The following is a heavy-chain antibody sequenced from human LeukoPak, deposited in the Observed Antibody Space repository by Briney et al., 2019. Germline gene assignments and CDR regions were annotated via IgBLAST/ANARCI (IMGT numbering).Heavy chain of an antibody. J-gene: IGHJ4*02. Sequence: GGSLRLSCAASGYTFGYYGMNWVRQAPGKGLEWISYISSGSGTIYYADSVKGRFSISRDDAKSSLYLQVNSLRVEDTAVYYCARVASAWADDYWGQGALVTVSS. D-gene: IGHD6-19*01. V-gene: IGHV3-48*01. CDR2: ISSGSGTI. CDR3: ARVASAWADDY. CDR1: GYTFGYYG.